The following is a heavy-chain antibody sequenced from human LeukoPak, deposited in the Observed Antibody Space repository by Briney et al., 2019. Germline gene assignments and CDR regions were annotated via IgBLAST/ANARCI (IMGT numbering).Heavy chain of an antibody. CDR3: ARTVTYFDY. D-gene: IGHD2-21*02. Sequence: SETLSLTCTASGGSISRYYWCWIRQPQGKRLEWIGYIYYSGSTNYNPSLKSRVTISVDTSKNQFSLKLSSVTAADTAVYYCARTVTYFDYWGQGTLVTVSS. J-gene: IGHJ4*02. CDR1: GGSISRYY. CDR2: IYYSGST. V-gene: IGHV4-59*01.